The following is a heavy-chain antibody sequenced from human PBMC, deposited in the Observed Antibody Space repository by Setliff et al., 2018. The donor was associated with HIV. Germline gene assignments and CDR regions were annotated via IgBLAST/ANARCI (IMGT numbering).Heavy chain of an antibody. CDR2: ISYDESNE. CDR3: ASHHSADIYYSYYGMDV. D-gene: IGHD6-13*01. Sequence: PGGSLRLSCVASGFTFSTYAMHWVRQAPGKGLEWVAVISYDESNEYYGDSVKGRFTISRDNVKKSLYLQMNSLRAEDTAVYYCASHHSADIYYSYYGMDVWGQGTTVTVSS. CDR1: GFTFSTYA. V-gene: IGHV3-30*04. J-gene: IGHJ6*02.